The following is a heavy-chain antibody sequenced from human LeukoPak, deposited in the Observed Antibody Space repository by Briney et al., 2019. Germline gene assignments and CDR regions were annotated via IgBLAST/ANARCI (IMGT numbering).Heavy chain of an antibody. V-gene: IGHV4-39*07. CDR1: GGSISSSRYY. J-gene: IGHJ4*02. CDR3: ARGYSYVGYFDY. CDR2: INHSGST. Sequence: SETLSLTCTVSGGSISSSRYYWGWIRQPPGKGLEWIGEINHSGSTNYNPSLKSRVTISVDTSKNQFSLKLSSVTAADTAVYYCARGYSYVGYFDYWGQGTLVTVSS. D-gene: IGHD5-18*01.